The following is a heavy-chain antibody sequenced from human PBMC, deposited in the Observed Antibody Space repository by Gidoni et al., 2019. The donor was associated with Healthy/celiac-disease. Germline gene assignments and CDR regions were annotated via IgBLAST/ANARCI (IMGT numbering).Heavy chain of an antibody. CDR1: GFTFSDYY. Sequence: QVQLVESGGGLVKPGGSLRLSCSAPGFTFSDYYMSWIRQAPGKGLEWVSYISSSSSYTNYADSVKGRFTITRDNAKNSRYLQMNSLRAEDTAVYYCARRCTGGVCPNNWFDPWGQGTLVTVSS. CDR2: ISSSSSYT. J-gene: IGHJ5*02. V-gene: IGHV3-11*05. D-gene: IGHD2-8*02. CDR3: ARRCTGGVCPNNWFDP.